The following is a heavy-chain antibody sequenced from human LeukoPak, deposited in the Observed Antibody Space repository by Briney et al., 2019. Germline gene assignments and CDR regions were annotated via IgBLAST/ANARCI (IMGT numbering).Heavy chain of an antibody. Sequence: PSETLSLTWAVYGGSFSGYYWSWIRQPPGEGLEWIGEINHSGSTNYNPSLKSRVTISVDTSKNQFSLKLSSVTAADTAVYYCAKSNGYGLIDIWGQGTMVTVSS. V-gene: IGHV4-34*01. D-gene: IGHD3-22*01. J-gene: IGHJ3*02. CDR1: GGSFSGYY. CDR2: INHSGST. CDR3: AKSNGYGLIDI.